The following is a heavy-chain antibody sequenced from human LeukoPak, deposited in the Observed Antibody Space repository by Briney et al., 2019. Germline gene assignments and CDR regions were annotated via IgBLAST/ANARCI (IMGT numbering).Heavy chain of an antibody. D-gene: IGHD6-6*01. V-gene: IGHV3-23*01. CDR2: ISGSGGST. CDR1: GFTFSSYA. CDR3: AKITSSGQLVLSAYYYYGMDV. J-gene: IGHJ6*02. Sequence: GGSLRLSCAASGFTFSSYAMSWVRQAPGKGLEWVSAISGSGGSTYYADSVKGRFTISRDNSKNTLYLQMNSLRAEDTAVYYCAKITSSGQLVLSAYYYYGMDVWGQGTTVTVSS.